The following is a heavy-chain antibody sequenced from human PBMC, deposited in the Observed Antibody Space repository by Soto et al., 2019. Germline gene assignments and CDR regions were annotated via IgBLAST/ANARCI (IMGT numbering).Heavy chain of an antibody. D-gene: IGHD7-27*01. CDR1: GFTFSSYT. CDR3: AKGWGDY. Sequence: EVQLLESGGGLVQPGGSLRLSCAASGFTFSSYTMSWVRQGPGKGLEWVSGISSSGGSTVYADSVKGRFTISRDNFKNTLYLQTNSLRAADKAVYYCAKGWGDYWGQGTPVTVSS. CDR2: ISSSGGST. V-gene: IGHV3-23*01. J-gene: IGHJ4*02.